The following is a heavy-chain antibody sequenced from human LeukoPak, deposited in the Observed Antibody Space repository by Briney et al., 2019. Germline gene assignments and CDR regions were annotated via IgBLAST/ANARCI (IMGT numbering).Heavy chain of an antibody. Sequence: SETLSLTCTVSGGSLSSYYWSWIRQPPGKGLEWIGSIYYSGNTYYNASLKSQVSISIDTSKNQFSLRLTSVTAADTAVYYCARQTGSGLFILPGGQGTLVTVSS. V-gene: IGHV4-59*04. CDR2: IYYSGNT. CDR1: GGSLSSYY. J-gene: IGHJ4*02. D-gene: IGHD3/OR15-3a*01. CDR3: ARQTGSGLFILP.